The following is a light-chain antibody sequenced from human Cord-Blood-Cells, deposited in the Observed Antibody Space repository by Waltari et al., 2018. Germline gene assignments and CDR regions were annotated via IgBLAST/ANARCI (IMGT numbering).Light chain of an antibody. V-gene: IGKV1-5*03. CDR3: QQDNSYYT. Sequence: DISMTQSPSTLSPSLAARVPITCRASQSISSWLAWYQQKPGKAPKLLIYKASSVESGVPSRFSGSGSGTEFTLTISSLEPDDFATYYWQQDNSYYTFGQGTKVEIK. CDR1: QSISSW. CDR2: KAS. J-gene: IGKJ2*01.